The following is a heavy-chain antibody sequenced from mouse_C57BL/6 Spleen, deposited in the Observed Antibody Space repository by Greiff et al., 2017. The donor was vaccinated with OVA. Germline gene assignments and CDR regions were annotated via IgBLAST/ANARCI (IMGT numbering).Heavy chain of an antibody. D-gene: IGHD1-1*01. V-gene: IGHV5-16*01. CDR1: GFTFSDYY. CDR2: INYDGSST. Sequence: EVQVVESEGGLVQPGSSMKLSCTASGFTFSDYYMAWVRQVPEKGLEWVANINYDGSSTYYLDSLKSRFIISRDNAKNILYLQMSSLKSEDTATYYCAREGYYYGSSLNWYFDVWGTGTTVTVSS. CDR3: AREGYYYGSSLNWYFDV. J-gene: IGHJ1*03.